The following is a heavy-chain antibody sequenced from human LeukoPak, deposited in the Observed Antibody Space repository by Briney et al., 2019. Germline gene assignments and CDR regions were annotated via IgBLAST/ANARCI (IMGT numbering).Heavy chain of an antibody. J-gene: IGHJ5*02. CDR2: VYYTGST. D-gene: IGHD3-22*01. CDR3: ARHIYDSSGYYQNWFDP. CDR1: GGSISNYY. Sequence: SETLSLTCTVSGGSISNYYWSWIRQPPGKGLEWIGYVYYTGSTSYNPSLKSRVAISGDTSKNQFSLKLSSVTAADTAVYYCARHIYDSSGYYQNWFDPWGQGTLVTVSS. V-gene: IGHV4-59*08.